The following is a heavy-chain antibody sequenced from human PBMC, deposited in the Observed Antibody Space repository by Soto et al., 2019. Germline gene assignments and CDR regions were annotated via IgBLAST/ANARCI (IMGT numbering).Heavy chain of an antibody. D-gene: IGHD5-18*01. J-gene: IGHJ6*02. Sequence: LRLSCAGSGFTFSRYAMNWVRQAPGKGLEWVSIISSRGDRTSSSESVKGRFPISRDDSKNTLFLHMNSLGAEDTAVYYCAKKTGYSYGFQPKALAVGGQGTKVTVPS. V-gene: IGHV3-23*01. CDR3: AKKTGYSYGFQPKALAV. CDR2: ISSRGDRT. CDR1: GFTFSRYA.